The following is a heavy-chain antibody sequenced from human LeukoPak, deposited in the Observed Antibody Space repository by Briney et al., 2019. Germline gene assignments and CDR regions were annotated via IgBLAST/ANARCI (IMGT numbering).Heavy chain of an antibody. CDR3: AASMEYSGSYSLDY. J-gene: IGHJ4*02. CDR2: IVVGSVNT. D-gene: IGHD1-26*01. Sequence: SVKVSCKASGFTFTSSAVQWVRQARGQRLEWIGWIVVGSVNTNYAQKFQERVTITRDMSTSTAYMELSSLRSEDTAVYYCAASMEYSGSYSLDYWGQGTLVTVSS. CDR1: GFTFTSSA. V-gene: IGHV1-58*01.